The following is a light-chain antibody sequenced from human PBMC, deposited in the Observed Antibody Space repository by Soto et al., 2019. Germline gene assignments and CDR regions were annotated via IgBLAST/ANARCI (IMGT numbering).Light chain of an antibody. J-gene: IGLJ1*01. CDR2: TNN. V-gene: IGLV1-44*01. Sequence: QSVLTQPPSASGTPGQRIIISCSGSTSNIESRPVNWFQQVPGAAPKLLIKTNNQRPSGVPDRFSGSKSGASASLAISGLQSEDEATYYCATWDDSRNVVFGSGTKVTVL. CDR3: ATWDDSRNVV. CDR1: TSNIESRP.